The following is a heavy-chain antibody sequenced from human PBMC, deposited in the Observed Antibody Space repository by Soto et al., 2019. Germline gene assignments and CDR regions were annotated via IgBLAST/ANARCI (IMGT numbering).Heavy chain of an antibody. Sequence: SETLSLTCTVSGDSVSGYYWYWIRQPAGKGLEWIGRMYTSGITNYSPSLKSRVTMSVDTSKNQFSLKLTSVTAADTAVYYCARDDKGVSAAMLYWGQGTLVTVS. CDR2: MYTSGIT. CDR1: GDSVSGYY. CDR3: ARDDKGVSAAMLY. V-gene: IGHV4-4*07. J-gene: IGHJ4*02. D-gene: IGHD2-2*01.